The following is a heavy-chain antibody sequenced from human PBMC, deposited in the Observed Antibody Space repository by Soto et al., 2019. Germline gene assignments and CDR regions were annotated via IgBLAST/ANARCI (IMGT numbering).Heavy chain of an antibody. D-gene: IGHD3-22*01. J-gene: IGHJ4*02. Sequence: QVQLVQSGAEVKKPGASVKVSCKASGYTFTSYDINWVRQATGQGLEWMGWMNPNSGNTGYAQKFQGKDTMTRNTAISTAYMELSSLRSEDTAVYYCARGMYYYYSSGYYYYFDYWGQGTLVTVSS. CDR1: GYTFTSYD. V-gene: IGHV1-8*01. CDR2: MNPNSGNT. CDR3: ARGMYYYYSSGYYYYFDY.